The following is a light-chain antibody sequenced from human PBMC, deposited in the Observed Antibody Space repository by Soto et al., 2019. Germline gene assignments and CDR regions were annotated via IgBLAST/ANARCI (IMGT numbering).Light chain of an antibody. V-gene: IGKV3-20*01. Sequence: DIVLTQSPGTLSLSLGERVPLSGRASPTVRSIYVAWYQQKVGQAPRLLIYGVSSRVTGIPDRFSGSGSGTDFTLSISRLEPEDFAVYYCQQYGSSPITFGQGTRLEIK. CDR2: GVS. CDR3: QQYGSSPIT. J-gene: IGKJ5*01. CDR1: PTVRSIY.